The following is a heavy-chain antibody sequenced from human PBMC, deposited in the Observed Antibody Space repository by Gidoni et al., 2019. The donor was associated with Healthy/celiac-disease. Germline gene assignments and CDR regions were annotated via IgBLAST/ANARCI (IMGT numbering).Heavy chain of an antibody. V-gene: IGHV4-39*01. CDR1: GGSISSSSYY. CDR3: ARQADTAMARFDP. D-gene: IGHD5-18*01. Sequence: QLQLQESGPGLVKPSETLSLTCPVSGGSISSSSYYWGWIRQPPGKGLEWIGSIYYSGSTYYNPSLKSRVTISVDTSKNQFSLKLSSVTAADTAVYYCARQADTAMARFDPWGQGTLVTVSS. J-gene: IGHJ5*02. CDR2: IYYSGST.